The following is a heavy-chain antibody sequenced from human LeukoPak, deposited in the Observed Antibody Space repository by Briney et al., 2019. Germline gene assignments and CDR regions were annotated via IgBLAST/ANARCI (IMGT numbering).Heavy chain of an antibody. CDR1: GFTFSSYE. Sequence: PGGSLRLSCEASGFTFSSYEMNWFRQAPGKGLEWVSYVSKSGGTMKNADSVKGRFTVSRDNAKNLLYLQMNSLTAEDTAVYYCATAVIRGRGTMVTVSS. CDR3: ATAVI. CDR2: VSKSGGTM. V-gene: IGHV3-48*03. J-gene: IGHJ3*02.